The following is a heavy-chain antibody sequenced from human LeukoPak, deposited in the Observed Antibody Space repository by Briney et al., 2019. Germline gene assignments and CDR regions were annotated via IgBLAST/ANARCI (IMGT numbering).Heavy chain of an antibody. CDR2: IYPGDSDT. CDR1: GYSFSSYW. Sequence: GESLKISCKGSGYSFSSYWIGWVPQMPGKGLEWMGIIYPGDSDTRYSTSFQGQVTISADKFISTAYLQWSILKASDTAMYYCARRDGYDSTTFDYWGQGTLVTVSS. CDR3: ARRDGYDSTTFDY. V-gene: IGHV5-51*01. D-gene: IGHD5-24*01. J-gene: IGHJ4*02.